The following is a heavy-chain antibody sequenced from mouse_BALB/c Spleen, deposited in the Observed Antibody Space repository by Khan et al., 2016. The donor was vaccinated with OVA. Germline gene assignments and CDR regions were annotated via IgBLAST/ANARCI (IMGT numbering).Heavy chain of an antibody. D-gene: IGHD1-1*01. CDR3: TRDRNYYGSSFYFDY. Sequence: EVELVESGGDLVKPGGSLRLSCAASGFTFSSYSMSWVRQTPEKRLEWVATITSGGSYTYYPDSVQGRFTISRDTAKNTLFLQMSSLRSEDTAIYYCTRDRNYYGSSFYFDYWGQGTTLTVSS. CDR1: GFTFSSYS. V-gene: IGHV5-6-4*01. J-gene: IGHJ2*01. CDR2: ITSGGSYT.